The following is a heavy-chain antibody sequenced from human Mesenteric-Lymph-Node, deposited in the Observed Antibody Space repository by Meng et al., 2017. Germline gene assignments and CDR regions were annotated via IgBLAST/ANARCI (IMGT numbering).Heavy chain of an antibody. CDR2: IIPIFGTA. D-gene: IGHD3-22*01. J-gene: IGHJ4*02. CDR3: ARDLFDSSGYYWGGIDY. Sequence: SVKVSCKASGGTFSSYAISWVRQAPGQGLEWMGGIIPIFGTANYAQKFQGRVTITADKSTSTAYMELSSLRSEDTAVYYCARDLFDSSGYYWGGIDYWGQGTLVTVSS. CDR1: GGTFSSYA. V-gene: IGHV1-69*06.